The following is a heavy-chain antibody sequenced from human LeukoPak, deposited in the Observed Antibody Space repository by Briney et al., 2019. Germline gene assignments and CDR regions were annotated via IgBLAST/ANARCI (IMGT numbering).Heavy chain of an antibody. CDR3: ARAQLWLMSYWFDP. Sequence: GGSLRLSCAASGFTFSSYEMNWVRQAPGKGLEWVSYISSSGSTIYYADSVKGRFTISRDNAKNSLYLQMNSLRAEDTAVYYCARAQLWLMSYWFDPWGQGTLVTVSS. V-gene: IGHV3-48*03. CDR2: ISSSGSTI. D-gene: IGHD5-18*01. J-gene: IGHJ5*02. CDR1: GFTFSSYE.